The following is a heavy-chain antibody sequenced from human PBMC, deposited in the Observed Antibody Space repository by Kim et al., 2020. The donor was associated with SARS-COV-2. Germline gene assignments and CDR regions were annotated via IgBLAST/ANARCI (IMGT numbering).Heavy chain of an antibody. J-gene: IGHJ6*02. V-gene: IGHV3-30*07. D-gene: IGHD3-10*01. Sequence: GRFTISRDNSKNTLYLQMNSLRAEDTAVYYCARGSYYGSGSYYTPDGMDVWGQGTTVTVSS. CDR3: ARGSYYGSGSYYTPDGMDV.